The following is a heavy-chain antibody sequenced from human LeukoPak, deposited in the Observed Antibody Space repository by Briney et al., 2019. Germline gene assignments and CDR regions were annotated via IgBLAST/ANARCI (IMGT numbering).Heavy chain of an antibody. V-gene: IGHV3-23*01. CDR2: ISGSGGST. Sequence: GGSLRLSCAASGFTFSSYAMSWVRQAPGKGLEWVSAISGSGGSTYYADSVKGRFTISRDNSKNTLYLQMNSLRAEDTAVYYCANGGNPGEAFDIWGQGTMVTVSS. CDR3: ANGGNPGEAFDI. CDR1: GFTFSSYA. J-gene: IGHJ3*02. D-gene: IGHD4-23*01.